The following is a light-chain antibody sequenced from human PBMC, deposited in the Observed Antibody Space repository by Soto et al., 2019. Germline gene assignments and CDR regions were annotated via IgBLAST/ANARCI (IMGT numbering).Light chain of an antibody. CDR3: QHHNSYSQT. J-gene: IGKJ1*01. CDR2: GAS. V-gene: IGKV1-5*01. Sequence: DIQMTQSPPTLSASVGDRVTITCRASQSIRHYLAWYQQMPGKAPKLLIYGASTLQSGVPSRSSGSGSGTEFTLTISSLQRDDFGTYFCQHHNSYSQTFGQGTKVEIK. CDR1: QSIRHY.